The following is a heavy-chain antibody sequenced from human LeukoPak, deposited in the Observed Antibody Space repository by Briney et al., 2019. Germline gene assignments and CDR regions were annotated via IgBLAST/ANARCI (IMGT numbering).Heavy chain of an antibody. CDR1: GGSFSGYY. CDR2: INHSGST. J-gene: IGHJ6*03. V-gene: IGHV4-34*01. Sequence: PSETLSLTCAVYGGSFSGYYWSWIRQPPGKGLEWIGEINHSGSTNYNPSLKSRVTISVDTSKNQFSLKLSSVTAADTAVYYCARRVQLWFRAYHYYYMDVWGKGTTVTVSS. D-gene: IGHD5-18*01. CDR3: ARRVQLWFRAYHYYYMDV.